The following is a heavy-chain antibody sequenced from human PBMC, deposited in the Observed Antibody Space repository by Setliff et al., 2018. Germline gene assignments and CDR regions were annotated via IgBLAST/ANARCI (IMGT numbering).Heavy chain of an antibody. CDR3: ARQKSTGSGNNWFDP. CDR2: IYAGDSDI. J-gene: IGHJ5*02. CDR1: GFSFTDFW. V-gene: IGHV5-51*01. D-gene: IGHD3-10*01. Sequence: GESLKISCKGSGFSFTDFWIGWVRQMPGKGLEWMGLIYAGDSDIRYNPSFQGRVTMSADKSINTAYLQWSSLKASDTAIYYCARQKSTGSGNNWFDPWGQGTLVTVSS.